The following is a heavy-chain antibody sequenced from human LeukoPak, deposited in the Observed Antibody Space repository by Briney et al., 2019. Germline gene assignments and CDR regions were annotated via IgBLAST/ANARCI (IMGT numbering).Heavy chain of an antibody. J-gene: IGHJ4*02. CDR1: GGSFSGYY. CDR3: ARGRGSAYHYGSGSRYFDY. D-gene: IGHD3-10*01. CDR2: INHSGST. V-gene: IGHV4-34*01. Sequence: PSETLSLTCAVYGGSFSGYYWSWIRQPPGKGLEWIGEINHSGSTNYNPSLKSRVTISVDTSKNQFSLKLSSVTAADTAVYYCARGRGSAYHYGSGSRYFDYWGQGTLVTVSS.